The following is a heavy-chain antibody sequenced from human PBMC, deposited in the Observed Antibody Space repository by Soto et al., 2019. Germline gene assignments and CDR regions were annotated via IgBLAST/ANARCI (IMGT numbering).Heavy chain of an antibody. J-gene: IGHJ4*02. CDR3: RRDGALGDTAVVDS. V-gene: IGHV3-33*01. CDR2: IWYDGSNK. D-gene: IGHD5-18*01. CDR1: GFTFSTYG. Sequence: QVQLVESGGGVVQPGKSLRLSCAASGFTFSTYGMHWVRQAPGKGLEWVAVIWYDGSNKYHGDSLKGRFTISRDNSKNTLYLQINHLRAEDTAVYYCRRDGALGDTAVVDSWGQGTLVTVSS.